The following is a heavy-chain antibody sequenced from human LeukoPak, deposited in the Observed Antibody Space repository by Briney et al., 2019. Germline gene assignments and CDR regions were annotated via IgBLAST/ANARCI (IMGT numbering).Heavy chain of an antibody. CDR1: GSTFSNAW. Sequence: GGSLRLSCAASGSTFSNAWMSWVREAPGKGLEWVGRIKSKTDGGTTDYAAPVKGRFTISRDDSKNTLYLQMNSLKTEDTAVYYCTTPSGYSSGWFFDYWGQGTLVTVSS. V-gene: IGHV3-15*01. CDR2: IKSKTDGGTT. CDR3: TTPSGYSSGWFFDY. D-gene: IGHD6-19*01. J-gene: IGHJ4*02.